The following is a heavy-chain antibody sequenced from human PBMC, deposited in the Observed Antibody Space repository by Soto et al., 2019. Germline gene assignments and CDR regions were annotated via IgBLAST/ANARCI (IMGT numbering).Heavy chain of an antibody. CDR3: ASSTIVVVPAATNHYYYYYGMDV. J-gene: IGHJ6*02. CDR2: IDPSDSYT. D-gene: IGHD2-2*01. Sequence: GESLKISCKGSGYSFTSYWISWVRQMPGKGLEWMGRIDPSDSYTNYSPSFQGHVTISADKSISTAYLQWSSLKASDTAMYYCASSTIVVVPAATNHYYYYYGMDVWGQGTLVTVSS. V-gene: IGHV5-10-1*01. CDR1: GYSFTSYW.